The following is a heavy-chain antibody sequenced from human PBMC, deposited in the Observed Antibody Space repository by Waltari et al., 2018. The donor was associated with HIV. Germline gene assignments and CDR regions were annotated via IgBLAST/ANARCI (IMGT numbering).Heavy chain of an antibody. Sequence: EVQLVETGGGLIQPGGSLRLSCAAPGFTVSRHYMSWVRQAPGKGLEWVSVSYSGGSTYYADSVKGRFTISRDNSKNTLYLQMNSLRAEDTAVYYCARNTYGSGSDLDYYGMDVWGQGTTVTVSS. CDR2: SYSGGST. CDR3: ARNTYGSGSDLDYYGMDV. J-gene: IGHJ6*02. CDR1: GFTVSRHY. V-gene: IGHV3-53*02. D-gene: IGHD3-10*01.